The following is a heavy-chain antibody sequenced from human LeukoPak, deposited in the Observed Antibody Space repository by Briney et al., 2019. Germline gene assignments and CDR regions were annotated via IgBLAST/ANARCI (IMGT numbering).Heavy chain of an antibody. Sequence: SETLSLTCTVSGGSISSYYWSWIRQPPGKGLEWIGYIHYSGSTNYNRSLKSRVTISVDTSKNQFSLKLSSVTAADTAVYYCARVEEGYGSGRRENYYYYYMDVWGKGTTVTISS. J-gene: IGHJ6*03. CDR2: IHYSGST. CDR1: GGSISSYY. CDR3: ARVEEGYGSGRRENYYYYYMDV. D-gene: IGHD3-10*01. V-gene: IGHV4-59*01.